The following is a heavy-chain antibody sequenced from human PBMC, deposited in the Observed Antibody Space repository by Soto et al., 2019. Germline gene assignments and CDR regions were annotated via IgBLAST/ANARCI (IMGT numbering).Heavy chain of an antibody. J-gene: IGHJ4*02. CDR2: ISGSGGST. V-gene: IGHV3-23*01. Sequence: GGSLRLSCAASGFTFSSYAMSWVRQAPGKGLEWVSAISGSGGSTYYADSVKGRFTISRDNSKNTLYLQMNSLRAEDTAVYYCAKAVRIRSSSSEDYWGQGTLVTVSS. CDR3: AKAVRIRSSSSEDY. CDR1: GFTFSSYA. D-gene: IGHD6-6*01.